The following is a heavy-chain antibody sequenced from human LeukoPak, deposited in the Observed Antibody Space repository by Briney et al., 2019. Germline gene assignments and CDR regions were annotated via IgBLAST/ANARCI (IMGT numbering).Heavy chain of an antibody. J-gene: IGHJ4*02. Sequence: SETLSLTCAVYGGSFSGYYWSWIRQPPGKGLEWIGEINHSGSTNYNPSLKSRVTISVDTSKNQFSLKLSSVTAADTAVYYCARTTYYDFWSGPLTLDYWGQGTLATVSS. CDR1: GGSFSGYY. D-gene: IGHD3-3*01. CDR2: INHSGST. V-gene: IGHV4-34*01. CDR3: ARTTYYDFWSGPLTLDY.